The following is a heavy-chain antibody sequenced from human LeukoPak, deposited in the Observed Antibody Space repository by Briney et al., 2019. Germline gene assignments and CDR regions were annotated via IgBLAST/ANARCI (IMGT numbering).Heavy chain of an antibody. CDR1: GGSFSGYY. Sequence: PSETLSLTCAVYGGSFSGYYWSWIRKPPGKGLEWIGEINHSGSTNYNPSLKSRVTISVDTSKNKFSLKLSSVTAADTAVYYCARHTYYDYVWGSPSAGYFDYWGQGTLVTVSS. CDR2: INHSGST. J-gene: IGHJ4*02. V-gene: IGHV4-34*01. D-gene: IGHD3-16*01. CDR3: ARHTYYDYVWGSPSAGYFDY.